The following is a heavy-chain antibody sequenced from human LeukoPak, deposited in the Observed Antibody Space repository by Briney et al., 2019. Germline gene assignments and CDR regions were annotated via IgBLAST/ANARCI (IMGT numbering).Heavy chain of an antibody. CDR1: GYTFTDYY. Sequence: ASVKVSCKVSGYTFTDYYMHWVQQAPGKGLEWRGLVDPEDGETIYAEKFQGRVTITADTSTDTAYMELSSLRSEDTAVYYCATAAMVPMDVWGKGTTVTVSS. CDR2: VDPEDGET. D-gene: IGHD3-10*01. V-gene: IGHV1-69-2*01. CDR3: ATAAMVPMDV. J-gene: IGHJ6*03.